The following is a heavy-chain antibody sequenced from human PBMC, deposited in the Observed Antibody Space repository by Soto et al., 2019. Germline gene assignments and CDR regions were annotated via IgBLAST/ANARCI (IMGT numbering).Heavy chain of an antibody. CDR1: GFTFSSYW. CDR2: IKQDGSEK. Sequence: PGGSLSLSCAASGFTFSSYWMSWVRQAPGKGLEWVANIKQDGSEKYYLDSVKGRFTISRDNAKNSLYLQMNSLRAEDAAVYYCARNAYCSSTSCLSDRHRSGSFDYWGQGTLVTVSS. CDR3: ARNAYCSSTSCLSDRHRSGSFDY. V-gene: IGHV3-7*01. J-gene: IGHJ4*02. D-gene: IGHD2-2*01.